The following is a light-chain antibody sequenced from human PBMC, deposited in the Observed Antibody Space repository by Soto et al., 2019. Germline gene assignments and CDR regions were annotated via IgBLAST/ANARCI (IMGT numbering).Light chain of an antibody. J-gene: IGKJ2*01. Sequence: EIVLTQSPGILSLSPGERATLSCRASQTVSGNYLAWYQQKPGQSPRLLIYGSSDRATGIPDRFSGSGSGPDFTLTINRVETEAFAVYYCQQYGSSPPYTFGQGTTLAI. CDR3: QQYGSSPPYT. CDR2: GSS. CDR1: QTVSGNY. V-gene: IGKV3-20*01.